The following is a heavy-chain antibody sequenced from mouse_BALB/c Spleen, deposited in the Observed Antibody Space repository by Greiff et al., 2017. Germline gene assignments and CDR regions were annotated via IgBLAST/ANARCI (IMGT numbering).Heavy chain of an antibody. CDR2: IDPANGNT. CDR3: ARGYYGSSYFAY. J-gene: IGHJ3*01. D-gene: IGHD1-1*01. CDR1: GFNIKDTY. Sequence: VQLQQSGAELVKPGASVKLSCTASGFNIKDTYMHWVKQRPEQGLEWIGRIDPANGNTKYDPKFQGKATITADTSSNTAYLQLSSLTSEDTAVYYCARGYYGSSYFAYWGQGTLVTVSA. V-gene: IGHV14-3*02.